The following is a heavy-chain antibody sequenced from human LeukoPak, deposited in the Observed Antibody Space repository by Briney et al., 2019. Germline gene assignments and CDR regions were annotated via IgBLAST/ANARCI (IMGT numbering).Heavy chain of an antibody. V-gene: IGHV1-69*04. D-gene: IGHD3-10*01. CDR3: ARGTVLHYGSGATGPRPRPFDY. J-gene: IGHJ4*02. CDR1: GGTFSSYA. CDR2: IIPILGIA. Sequence: ASVKVSCKASGGTFSSYAISWVRQAPGQGLEWMGRIIPILGIANYAQKFQGRVTITTDKSTSTAYMELSSLRSEDTAVYYCARGTVLHYGSGATGPRPRPFDYWGQGTLVTVSS.